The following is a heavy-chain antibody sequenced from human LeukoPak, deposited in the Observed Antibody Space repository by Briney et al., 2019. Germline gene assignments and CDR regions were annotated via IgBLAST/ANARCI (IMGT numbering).Heavy chain of an antibody. CDR3: ARVTLYSSSSSDY. CDR1: GFTFSSYE. Sequence: GGSLRLSCAASGFTFSSYEMNWVRQAPGKGLEWVSYISSSGSTIYYADSVKGRFTISRDNAKNSPYLQMNSLRAEDTAVYYCARVTLYSSSSSDYWGQGTLVTVSS. J-gene: IGHJ4*02. V-gene: IGHV3-48*03. CDR2: ISSSGSTI. D-gene: IGHD6-6*01.